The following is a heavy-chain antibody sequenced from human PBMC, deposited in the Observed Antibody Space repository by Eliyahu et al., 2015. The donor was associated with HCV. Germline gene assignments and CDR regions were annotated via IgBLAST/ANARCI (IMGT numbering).Heavy chain of an antibody. Sequence: QVQLQESGPGLVRPSEILSLTCTVSGGSMGEDYWAWIRQTPRRGLEWIGYIFYDGSTRYNPSLKSRATISADTSKNQFSLRLTSVTTADTAVYYCARLFGSFEIWGQGTMVTVSS. D-gene: IGHD3-10*02. V-gene: IGHV4-59*01. CDR3: ARLFGSFEI. J-gene: IGHJ3*02. CDR1: GGSMGEDY. CDR2: IFYDGST.